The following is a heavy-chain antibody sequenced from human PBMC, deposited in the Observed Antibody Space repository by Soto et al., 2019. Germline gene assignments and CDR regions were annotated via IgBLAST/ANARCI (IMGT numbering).Heavy chain of an antibody. V-gene: IGHV3-23*01. D-gene: IGHD6-19*01. Sequence: EVQLLESGGGLVQPGGSLRLSCAASGFTFSTYAMSWVRQAPGEGLEWVSTISGSGGATYYADSVKGRFTISRDNSKNTLYLEMNSLSAEDTTVYYCAKALTSTGWSKTDYWGQGTLVTVSS. J-gene: IGHJ4*02. CDR1: GFTFSTYA. CDR2: ISGSGGAT. CDR3: AKALTSTGWSKTDY.